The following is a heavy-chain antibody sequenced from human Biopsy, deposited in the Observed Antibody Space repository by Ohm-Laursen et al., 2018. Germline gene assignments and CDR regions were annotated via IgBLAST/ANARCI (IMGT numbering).Heavy chain of an antibody. D-gene: IGHD3-10*01. CDR2: LFTSGTT. CDR1: GDSISSSTYY. Sequence: TLSLTCSVSGDSISSSTYYWGWMRQPAGKGLEWIGRLFTSGTTNYSPSLNNRVTMSVDTSKNQFSLRLTSVTAADTAVYYCVRGGSGSFPFDYWGPGTLVTVSS. CDR3: VRGGSGSFPFDY. J-gene: IGHJ4*02. V-gene: IGHV4-61*02.